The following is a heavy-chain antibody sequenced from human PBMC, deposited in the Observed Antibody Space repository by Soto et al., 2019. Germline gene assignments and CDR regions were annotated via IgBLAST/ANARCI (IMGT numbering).Heavy chain of an antibody. CDR3: ATLYSGYDSRWFDP. D-gene: IGHD5-12*01. V-gene: IGHV1-24*01. Sequence: ASVEVSCKVSGYTLTELSMHWVRQAPGKGLEWMGGFDPEDGETIYAQKFQGRVTMTEDTSTDTAYMELSSLRSEDTAVYYCATLYSGYDSRWFDPWGQGTLVTVSS. CDR1: GYTLTELS. J-gene: IGHJ5*02. CDR2: FDPEDGET.